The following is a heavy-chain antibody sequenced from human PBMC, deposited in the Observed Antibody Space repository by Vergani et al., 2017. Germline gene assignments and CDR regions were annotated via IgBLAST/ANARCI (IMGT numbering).Heavy chain of an antibody. CDR3: ASSLSIAAAGITGVY. V-gene: IGHV3-21*01. D-gene: IGHD6-13*01. Sequence: EVQLVESGGGLVKPGGSLRLSCAASGFTFSSYSMNWVRQAPGKGLEWVSSISSSSSYIYYADSVKGRFTISRDNAKNSLYLQMNSLRAEDTAVYYCASSLSIAAAGITGVYWGQGTLVTVSS. J-gene: IGHJ4*02. CDR1: GFTFSSYS. CDR2: ISSSSSYI.